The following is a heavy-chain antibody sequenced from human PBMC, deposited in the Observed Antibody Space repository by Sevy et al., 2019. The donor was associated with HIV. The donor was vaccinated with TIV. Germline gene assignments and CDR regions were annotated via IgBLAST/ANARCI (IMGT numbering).Heavy chain of an antibody. CDR2: ISHDGSNK. D-gene: IGHD3-9*01. CDR3: ARGSIRYYDILTGGFDP. J-gene: IGHJ5*02. CDR1: GFTFSSYA. Sequence: GGSLRLSCAATGFTFSSYAMHWVRQAPGKGLEWVAVISHDGSNKYYPDSVKGRFTISRDNSKNTLYLQMNSLRPEDTAVYYCARGSIRYYDILTGGFDPWGQGTLVTVSS. V-gene: IGHV3-30-3*01.